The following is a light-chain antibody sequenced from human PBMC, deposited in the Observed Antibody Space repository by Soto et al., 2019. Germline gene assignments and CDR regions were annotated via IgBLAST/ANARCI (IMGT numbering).Light chain of an antibody. CDR3: SSYTSGSSHYV. Sequence: QSVLTQPASVSGSPGQSITISCTGTSSDVGAYYSVSWYQHHPGKAPKLIIYGVTNRPSGVSNRFSGSKSGSTASLTISVLQAEDEADYPCSSYTSGSSHYVFGTGTKVTVL. J-gene: IGLJ1*01. V-gene: IGLV2-14*01. CDR1: SSDVGAYYS. CDR2: GVT.